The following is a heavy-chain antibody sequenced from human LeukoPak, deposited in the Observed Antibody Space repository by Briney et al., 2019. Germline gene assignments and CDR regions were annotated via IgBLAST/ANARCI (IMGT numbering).Heavy chain of an antibody. CDR3: ALSVVTPPNWFDP. CDR2: IRYDGSNK. V-gene: IGHV3-30*02. Sequence: GGSLRLSCAASGFTFSSYGMHWVRQAPGKGLEWVAFIRYDGSNKYYADSVKGRFTISRDNSKNTLYLQMNSLRAEDTAVYYCALSVVTPPNWFDPWGREPWSPTPQ. J-gene: IGHJ5*02. CDR1: GFTFSSYG. D-gene: IGHD4-23*01.